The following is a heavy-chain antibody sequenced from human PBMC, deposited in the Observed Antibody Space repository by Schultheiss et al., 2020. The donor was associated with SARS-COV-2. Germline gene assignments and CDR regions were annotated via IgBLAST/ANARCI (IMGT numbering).Heavy chain of an antibody. CDR2: ISYDGSNK. D-gene: IGHD3-16*01. CDR1: GLTVSSNY. Sequence: GGSLRLSCAASGLTVSSNYMSWVRQAPEKGLEWVAVISYDGSNKYYADSVKGRFTISRDNAKNSLYLQMNSLRAEDTAVYYCARGVGGHYYYGMDVWGQGTTVTVSS. V-gene: IGHV3-30-3*01. CDR3: ARGVGGHYYYGMDV. J-gene: IGHJ6*02.